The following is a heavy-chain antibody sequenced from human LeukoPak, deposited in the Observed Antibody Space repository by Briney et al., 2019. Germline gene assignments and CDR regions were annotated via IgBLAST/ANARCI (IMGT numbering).Heavy chain of an antibody. V-gene: IGHV3-7*01. D-gene: IGHD6-13*01. CDR3: ASGIAAAHYLNPIFDY. J-gene: IGHJ4*02. Sequence: PGGSLRLSCAASGFTFSSYWMSWVRQAPGKGLEWVANIKQDGSEKYYVDSVKGRFTISRDNDKNSLYLQMNSLRAEDTAVYYCASGIAAAHYLNPIFDYWGQGTLVTVSS. CDR1: GFTFSSYW. CDR2: IKQDGSEK.